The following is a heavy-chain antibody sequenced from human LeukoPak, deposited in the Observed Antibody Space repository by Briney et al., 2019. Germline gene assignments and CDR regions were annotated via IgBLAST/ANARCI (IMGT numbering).Heavy chain of an antibody. CDR1: GFTFSNYG. V-gene: IGHV3-30*02. J-gene: IGHJ5*02. Sequence: GGSLRLSCAASGFTFSNYGMHWARQAPGKGLEWVAFIRFDGSYKNYADSVKGRFTISRDNSKNTLYLQMNSLRSDDTAVYYCARDEWELLSWFDPWGQGTLVTVSS. CDR2: IRFDGSYK. D-gene: IGHD1-26*01. CDR3: ARDEWELLSWFDP.